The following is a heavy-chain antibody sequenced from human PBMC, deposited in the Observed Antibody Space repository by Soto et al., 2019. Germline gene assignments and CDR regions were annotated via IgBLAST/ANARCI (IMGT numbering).Heavy chain of an antibody. Sequence: GASLKISCKGSGYSFTSYWIGWVRQMPGKGLEWMGIIYPGDSDTRYSPSFQGQVTISADKSISTAYLQWSSLKASDTAMYYCARHEGSYGSPAAGLFDYWGQGTLVTVSS. CDR2: IYPGDSDT. J-gene: IGHJ4*02. CDR1: GYSFTSYW. D-gene: IGHD3-10*01. CDR3: ARHEGSYGSPAAGLFDY. V-gene: IGHV5-51*01.